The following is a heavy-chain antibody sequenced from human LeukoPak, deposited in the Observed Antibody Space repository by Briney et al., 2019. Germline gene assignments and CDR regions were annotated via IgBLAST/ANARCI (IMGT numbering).Heavy chain of an antibody. CDR1: GGSISSGGSY. Sequence: SETLSLTCTVSGGSISSGGSYWTWIRQPPGRGLEWIGSIYYSGSTYYNPSLKSRVTISEDTSKNQFSLKLNSVTAADTAVYYCARHRIAARGSFDYWGQGTLVTVSS. J-gene: IGHJ4*02. CDR2: IYYSGST. CDR3: ARHRIAARGSFDY. D-gene: IGHD6-6*01. V-gene: IGHV4-39*01.